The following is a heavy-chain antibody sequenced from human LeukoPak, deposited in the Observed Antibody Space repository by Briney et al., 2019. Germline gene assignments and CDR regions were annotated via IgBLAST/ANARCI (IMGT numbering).Heavy chain of an antibody. J-gene: IGHJ4*02. CDR2: IYYSGST. Sequence: PSETLSLTCIVSGYSVSSGYYWGWIRQPPGKGLEWIGSIYYSGSTYYNPSLKSRVTISVDTSKNQFSLKLSSVTAADTAVYYCARGGYDFWSGLSAPFDYWGQGTLVTVSS. CDR1: GYSVSSGYY. CDR3: ARGGYDFWSGLSAPFDY. D-gene: IGHD3-3*01. V-gene: IGHV4-38-2*02.